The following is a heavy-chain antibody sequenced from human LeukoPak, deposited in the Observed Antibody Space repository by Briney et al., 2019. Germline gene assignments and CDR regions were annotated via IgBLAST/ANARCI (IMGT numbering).Heavy chain of an antibody. Sequence: GGSLRLSCTGSQLIFSKYGLNWVRQSPGRGLEWISSITRSGSNIDYADSVRGRFTISRDNAKNSLFLHMNSLRVEDTAVYYCARLTIYDDTDYWGQGTLVTVSS. J-gene: IGHJ4*02. CDR2: ITRSGSNI. CDR3: ARLTIYDDTDY. V-gene: IGHV3-48*03. D-gene: IGHD3-3*01. CDR1: QLIFSKYG.